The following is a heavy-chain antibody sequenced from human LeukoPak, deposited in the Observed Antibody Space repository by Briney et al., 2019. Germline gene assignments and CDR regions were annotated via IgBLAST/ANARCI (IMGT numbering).Heavy chain of an antibody. D-gene: IGHD3-9*01. CDR1: EFAFSSYG. CDR2: IPYDGSNK. CDR3: ARDRVQDDMLTAGRYFDY. V-gene: IGHV3-30*03. J-gene: IGHJ4*02. Sequence: GGSLRLSCAASEFAFSSYGMHWVRQAPGKGLEWVAVIPYDGSNKYYADSVKGRFTISRDNSKNTLYLQMNSLRAEDTAVYYCARDRVQDDMLTAGRYFDYWGQGTLVTVSS.